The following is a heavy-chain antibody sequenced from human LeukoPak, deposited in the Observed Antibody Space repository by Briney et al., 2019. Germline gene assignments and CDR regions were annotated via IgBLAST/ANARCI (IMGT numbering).Heavy chain of an antibody. CDR2: ISGSGDNT. CDR1: GFTFSGFA. V-gene: IGHV3-23*01. Sequence: GGSLRLSCAASGFTFSGFAMSWVRRTPGKGLEWVSGISGSGDNTLYAASVKGRFTISRDNSKNTLYLEMNSLRAEDTAIYYCAKMKGHPLQKYYMDVWGQGTTVAVSS. J-gene: IGHJ6*01. D-gene: IGHD2/OR15-2a*01. CDR3: AKMKGHPLQKYYMDV.